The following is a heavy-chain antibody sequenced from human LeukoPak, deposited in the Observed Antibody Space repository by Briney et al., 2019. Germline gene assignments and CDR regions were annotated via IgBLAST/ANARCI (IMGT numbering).Heavy chain of an antibody. V-gene: IGHV4-4*07. CDR3: ARRPDSSSWYPYFDY. J-gene: IGHJ4*02. D-gene: IGHD6-13*01. CDR2: IDTSGNT. CDR1: GGSISSYY. Sequence: SETLSLTCTVSGGSISSYYWSWIRQPAGKGLEWIGRIDTSGNTNYKPSLKSRVTISVDKSKNQFSLKLSSVTAADTAVYYCARRPDSSSWYPYFDYWGQGTLVTVSS.